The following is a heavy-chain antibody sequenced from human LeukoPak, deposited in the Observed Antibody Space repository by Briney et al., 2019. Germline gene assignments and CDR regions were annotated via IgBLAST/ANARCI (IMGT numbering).Heavy chain of an antibody. J-gene: IGHJ6*02. CDR3: AKENARYSSGWWRDHYYYGMDV. CDR1: GFTFDDYA. Sequence: GRSLRLSCAASGFTFDDYAMHWVRQAPGKGLEWVSGISWNSGSIGYADSVKGRFTISRDNAKNSLYLQMNSLRAEDTALYYCAKENARYSSGWWRDHYYYGMDVWGQGTTVTVSS. CDR2: ISWNSGSI. D-gene: IGHD6-19*01. V-gene: IGHV3-9*01.